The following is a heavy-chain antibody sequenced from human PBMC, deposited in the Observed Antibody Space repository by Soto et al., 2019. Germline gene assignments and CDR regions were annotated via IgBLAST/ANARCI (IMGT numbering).Heavy chain of an antibody. D-gene: IGHD3-3*01. CDR2: IWYDGSNK. V-gene: IGHV3-33*01. CDR1: GFTFSSYG. Sequence: QVQLVESGGGVVQPGRSLRLSCAASGFTFSSYGMHWVRQAPGKGLEWVAVIWYDGSNKYYADSVKGRFTISRDNSKNTLYLQMNSLRAEDTAVYYCARGEYYDFWSGNMDVWGKGTTVTVSS. CDR3: ARGEYYDFWSGNMDV. J-gene: IGHJ6*03.